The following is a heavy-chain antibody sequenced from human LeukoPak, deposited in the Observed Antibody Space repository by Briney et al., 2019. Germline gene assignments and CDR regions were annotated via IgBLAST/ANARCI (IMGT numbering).Heavy chain of an antibody. J-gene: IGHJ4*02. CDR3: ARGGLPYYFDY. V-gene: IGHV4-30-4*01. Sequence: SQTLSLTCTVSGGSISSGDYYWSWIRQPPGKGLEWIGYIYYSGSTYHNPSLKSRVTISVDTSKNQFSLKLSSVTAADTAVYYCARGGLPYYFDYWGQGTLVTVSS. CDR2: IYYSGST. CDR1: GGSISSGDYY.